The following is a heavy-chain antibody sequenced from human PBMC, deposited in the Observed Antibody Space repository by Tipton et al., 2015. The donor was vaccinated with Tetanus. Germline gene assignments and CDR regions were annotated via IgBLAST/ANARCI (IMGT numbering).Heavy chain of an antibody. CDR3: ATLQNYDFWKMGY. Sequence: SLRLSCAASGFTFSSYSMNWVRQAPGKGLEWVSSISSSSSYIYYADSVKGRFTISRDNAKNSLYLQMNSLRAEDTAVYYCATLQNYDFWKMGYWGQGTLVTVSS. J-gene: IGHJ4*02. CDR1: GFTFSSYS. CDR2: ISSSSSYI. D-gene: IGHD3-3*01. V-gene: IGHV3-21*01.